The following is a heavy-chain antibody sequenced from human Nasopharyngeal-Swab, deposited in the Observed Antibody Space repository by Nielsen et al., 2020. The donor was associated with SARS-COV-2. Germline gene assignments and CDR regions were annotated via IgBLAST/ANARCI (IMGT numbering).Heavy chain of an antibody. V-gene: IGHV4-61*08. J-gene: IGHJ6*02. CDR1: GGSVSSGDYY. CDR3: AREMVSGLLEIVVVPAATISYGMDV. Sequence: SETLSLTCTVSGGSVSSGDYYWSWIRQPPGKGLEWIGYIYYSGSTNYNPSLKSRVTISVDTSKNQFSLKLSSVTAADTAVYYCAREMVSGLLEIVVVPAATISYGMDVWGQGTTVTVSS. CDR2: IYYSGST. D-gene: IGHD2-2*03.